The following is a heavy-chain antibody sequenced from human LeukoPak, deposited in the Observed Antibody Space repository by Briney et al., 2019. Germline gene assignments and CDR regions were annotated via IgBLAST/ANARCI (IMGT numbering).Heavy chain of an antibody. CDR1: GFTFSSYS. CDR2: ISSSSSYI. CDR3: ARPRTGGDSSAFDAFDI. Sequence: PGGSLRLSCAASGFTFSSYSMNWVRQAPGKGLEWVSSISSSSSYIYYADSVKGRFTISRDNAKNSLYLQMNSLRAEDTAVYYCARPRTGGDSSAFDAFDIWGQGTMVTVSS. J-gene: IGHJ3*02. V-gene: IGHV3-21*06. D-gene: IGHD3-22*01.